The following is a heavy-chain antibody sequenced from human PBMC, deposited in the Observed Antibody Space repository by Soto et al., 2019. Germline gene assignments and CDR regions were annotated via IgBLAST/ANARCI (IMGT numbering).Heavy chain of an antibody. CDR1: GGSFSGYY. V-gene: IGHV4-34*01. CDR3: ARGQGTLSWFDP. CDR2: INHSGST. Sequence: SETLSLTCAVYGGSFSGYYWSWIRQPPGKGLEWIGEINHSGSTNYNPSLKSRVTISVDTSKNQFSLKLSSVTAADTAVYYCARGQGTLSWFDPWGQGTLVTVSS. D-gene: IGHD1-1*01. J-gene: IGHJ5*02.